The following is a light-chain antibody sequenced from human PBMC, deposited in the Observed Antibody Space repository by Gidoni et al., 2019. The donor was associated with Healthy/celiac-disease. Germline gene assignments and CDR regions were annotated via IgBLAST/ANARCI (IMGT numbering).Light chain of an antibody. CDR3: QQYGSSPIT. J-gene: IGKJ5*01. CDR2: GAS. Sequence: EIVLTQTPGTLSLSPGERATLACRASQGVSSSYLDWYQQKPSQAPTLLIYGASSRATGIPDRFSGSVSETDFTLTVSRLEPEDFAVYYCQQYGSSPITFGQGTRLEIK. V-gene: IGKV3-20*01. CDR1: QGVSSSY.